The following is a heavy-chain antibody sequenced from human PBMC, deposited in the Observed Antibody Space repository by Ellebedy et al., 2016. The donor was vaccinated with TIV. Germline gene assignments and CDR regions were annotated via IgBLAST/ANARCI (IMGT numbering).Heavy chain of an antibody. CDR1: AFTFSSFA. CDR3: ARGRTAADTGFELDY. CDR2: ISFDGVNK. J-gene: IGHJ4*02. V-gene: IGHV3-30*14. Sequence: GGSLRLSCAASAFTFSSFAMPWVRQAPGKGLEWVAVISFDGVNKYCADSVKGRFTISRDNSKNTLYLQMGSLRAEDMAVYYCARGRTAADTGFELDYWGQGTLVTVSS. D-gene: IGHD6-13*01.